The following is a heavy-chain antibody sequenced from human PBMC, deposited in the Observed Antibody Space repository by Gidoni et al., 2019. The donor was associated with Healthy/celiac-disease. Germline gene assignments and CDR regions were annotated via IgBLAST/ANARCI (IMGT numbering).Heavy chain of an antibody. CDR1: GFTLSSSD. D-gene: IGHD5-12*01. J-gene: IGHJ4*02. Sequence: EVQLVESGGGLVQPGGSLRLDCAASGFTLSSSDMHWVRQATGKGLEWVSAIGTAGDTYYPGSVKGRFTISRENAKNSLYLQMNSLRAGDTAVYYCARGGERDGYNYLNFDYWGQGTLVTVSS. CDR2: IGTAGDT. CDR3: ARGGERDGYNYLNFDY. V-gene: IGHV3-13*01.